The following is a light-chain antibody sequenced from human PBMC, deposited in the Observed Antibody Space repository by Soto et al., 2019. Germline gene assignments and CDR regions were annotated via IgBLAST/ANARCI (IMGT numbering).Light chain of an antibody. J-gene: IGKJ1*01. Sequence: DIQMTQSPSTLSASVGDRVTITFRASQSITGWLAWFQQKPGKAPKLLISKASNLESGVPSRFSGSGSGTEFTLTISGLQPDDFATYYCQQYNPYSPWTFGQGTMVDIK. CDR1: QSITGW. CDR2: KAS. CDR3: QQYNPYSPWT. V-gene: IGKV1-5*03.